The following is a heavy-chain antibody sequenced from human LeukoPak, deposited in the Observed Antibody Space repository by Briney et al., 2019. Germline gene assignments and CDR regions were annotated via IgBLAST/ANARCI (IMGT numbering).Heavy chain of an antibody. Sequence: GGSLRLSCAASGFTFSIYSMNWVRQFPGKGLQWVSYISTSSTTIYYADSVKGRFTISRDDAKNSLYLQMNSLRAEDTAVYYCAREIDTAMVTMGAFDIWGQGTMVTVSS. D-gene: IGHD5-18*01. V-gene: IGHV3-48*04. J-gene: IGHJ3*02. CDR2: ISTSSTTI. CDR1: GFTFSIYS. CDR3: AREIDTAMVTMGAFDI.